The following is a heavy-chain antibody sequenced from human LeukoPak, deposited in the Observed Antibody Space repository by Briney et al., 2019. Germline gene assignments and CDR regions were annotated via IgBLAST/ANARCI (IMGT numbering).Heavy chain of an antibody. V-gene: IGHV3-7*01. J-gene: IGHJ6*03. Sequence: GGSLRLSCAASGFTFSNYWMTWVRQAPGKGLEWVANIKQDGSEKSFVDSAKGRFTISRDNDKNSLYLQMNSLRVEDTAVYYCARLRQLLGYSYYYYMDVWGKGTTVTVSS. CDR3: ARLRQLLGYSYYYYMDV. CDR2: IKQDGSEK. CDR1: GFTFSNYW. D-gene: IGHD6-13*01.